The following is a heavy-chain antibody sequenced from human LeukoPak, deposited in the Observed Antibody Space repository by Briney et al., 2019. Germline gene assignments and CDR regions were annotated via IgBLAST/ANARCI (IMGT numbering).Heavy chain of an antibody. CDR2: INHRGST. CDR1: GGSFSGYY. J-gene: IGHJ5*02. D-gene: IGHD4-23*01. Sequence: SETLSLTCAVYGGSFSGYYWSWIRQPPGKGLEWIGEINHRGSTNYNPSLKSRVTISVDTSKNQFSLKLSSVTAADTAVYYCASDYGGQGRNSFDPWGQGTLVTVSS. V-gene: IGHV4-34*01. CDR3: ASDYGGQGRNSFDP.